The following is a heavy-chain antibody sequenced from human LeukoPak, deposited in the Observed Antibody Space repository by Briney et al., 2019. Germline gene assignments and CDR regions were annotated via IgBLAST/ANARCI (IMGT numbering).Heavy chain of an antibody. Sequence: GGSLRLSCAASGFTLSDSTVHWVRQASGRGLEWVGLIRSKSKNYATLYAATVTGRFTISRDDSKNTAYLQMTSLKTEDTAVYYCIQATYSYNPNTGVNRYWGQGTLVTVSS. J-gene: IGHJ4*02. CDR3: IQATYSYNPNTGVNRY. CDR2: IRSKSKNYAT. V-gene: IGHV3-73*01. CDR1: GFTLSDST. D-gene: IGHD2-15*01.